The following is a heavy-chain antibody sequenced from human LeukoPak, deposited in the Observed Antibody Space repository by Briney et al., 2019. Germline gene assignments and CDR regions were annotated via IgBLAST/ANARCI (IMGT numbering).Heavy chain of an antibody. J-gene: IGHJ5*02. Sequence: SETLSLTCTVSGGYFSGYYGSWIRQSAGKGLEWIGRMHTGGTTNYNPSLQSRVILSVDVSKSQFSLNLTSVTAADTAVYYCARDTHYDFWGGYLNSFDPWGQGALVTVSS. CDR1: GGYFSGYY. V-gene: IGHV4-4*07. D-gene: IGHD3-3*01. CDR3: ARDTHYDFWGGYLNSFDP. CDR2: MHTGGTT.